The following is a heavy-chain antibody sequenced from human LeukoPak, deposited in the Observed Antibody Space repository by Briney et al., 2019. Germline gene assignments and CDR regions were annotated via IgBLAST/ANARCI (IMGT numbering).Heavy chain of an antibody. V-gene: IGHV3-23*01. D-gene: IGHD1-26*01. Sequence: GGSLRLSCAASGFTFSSCAMSWVRQAPGKGLEWVSGISASGGHTFYADSVRGRFTISRDNAKDSLYLQMNSLGPEDTAVYYCARDPYSGNHGNYYYYYMDVWGKGTTVTISS. CDR3: ARDPYSGNHGNYYYYYMDV. CDR1: GFTFSSCA. CDR2: ISASGGHT. J-gene: IGHJ6*03.